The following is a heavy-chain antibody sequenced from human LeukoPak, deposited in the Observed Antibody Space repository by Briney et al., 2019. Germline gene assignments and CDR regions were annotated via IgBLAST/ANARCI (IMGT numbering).Heavy chain of an antibody. D-gene: IGHD3-16*02. CDR2: INPNSGGT. V-gene: IGHV1-2*04. Sequence: ASVKVSCKASGYTFTSYAMHWVRQAPGQGLEWMGWINPNSGGTNYAQKFQGWVTMTRDTSISTAYMELSRLRSDDTAVYYCARGGVITFGGVIVPFDYWGQGTLVTVSS. J-gene: IGHJ4*02. CDR3: ARGGVITFGGVIVPFDY. CDR1: GYTFTSYA.